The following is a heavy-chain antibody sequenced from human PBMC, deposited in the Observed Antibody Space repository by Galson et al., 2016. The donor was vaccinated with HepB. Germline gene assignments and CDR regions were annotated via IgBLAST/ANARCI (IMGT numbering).Heavy chain of an antibody. CDR1: GFSFSSFG. D-gene: IGHD6-19*01. CDR2: IWYDGSNK. V-gene: IGHV3-33*01. Sequence: SLRLSCAASGFSFSSFGMHWVRQAPGKGLEWVAIIWYDGSNKYYADSVKGRFTISRDNSKNTLYLQMNSLRVEDTAVYYCARSKASGWYGPFDYWDQGTLVTVSS. CDR3: ARSKASGWYGPFDY. J-gene: IGHJ4*02.